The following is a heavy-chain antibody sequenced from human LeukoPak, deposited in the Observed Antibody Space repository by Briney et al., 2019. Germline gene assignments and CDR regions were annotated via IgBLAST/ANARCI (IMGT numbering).Heavy chain of an antibody. CDR3: ARVLRRGGPFDY. J-gene: IGHJ4*02. V-gene: IGHV4-38-2*02. CDR1: GYSISTGYY. CDR2: FYHGGST. Sequence: SETLSLTCTVSGYSISTGYYWDWIRQPPGKGLEWFGTFYHGGSTYYNPSLKSRVTISLDTSRNQFSLKLTSVTAADTAVYYCARVLRRGGPFDYWGQGTLVTVSS. D-gene: IGHD3-3*01.